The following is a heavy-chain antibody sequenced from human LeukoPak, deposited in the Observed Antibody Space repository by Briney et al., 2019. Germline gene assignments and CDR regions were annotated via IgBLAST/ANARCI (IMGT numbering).Heavy chain of an antibody. J-gene: IGHJ5*02. Sequence: SQTLSLTCAISGDSVSSNSAAWNWIRQSPSRGLEWLGRTYYRSKWYNDYAVSVKSRITINPDTSKNQFSLQLNSATPEDTAVYYSAREGPQGYCSSTSCYRWFDPWGQGTLVTASS. CDR1: GDSVSSNSAA. CDR3: AREGPQGYCSSTSCYRWFDP. V-gene: IGHV6-1*01. CDR2: TYYRSKWYN. D-gene: IGHD2-2*01.